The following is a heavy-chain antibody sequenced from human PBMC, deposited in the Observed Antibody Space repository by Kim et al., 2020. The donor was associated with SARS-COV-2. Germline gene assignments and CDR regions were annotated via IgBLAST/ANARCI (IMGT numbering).Heavy chain of an antibody. CDR3: ARVVGDIVVVPAANHYYYYGMDV. Sequence: GGSLRLSCAASGFTFSDYYMSWIRQAPGKGLEWVSYISSSGSTIYYADSVKGRFTISRDNAKNSLYLQMNSLRAEDTAVYYCARVVGDIVVVPAANHYYYYGMDVWGQGTTVTVSS. CDR2: ISSSGSTI. D-gene: IGHD2-2*01. V-gene: IGHV3-11*01. J-gene: IGHJ6*02. CDR1: GFTFSDYY.